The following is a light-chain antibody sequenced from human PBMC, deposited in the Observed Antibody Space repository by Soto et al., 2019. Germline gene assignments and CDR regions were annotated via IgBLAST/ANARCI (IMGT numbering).Light chain of an antibody. Sequence: DIQMTQSPSSVSASVGDRVTITCRASQGISSWLAWYQQKPGQAPKLLIYATTSLQSGVPSRFSGSGSETEFTLSISSLQPEDFATYFCQQIYSAPLTFGGGTKVDIK. V-gene: IGKV1-12*01. J-gene: IGKJ4*01. CDR2: ATT. CDR1: QGISSW. CDR3: QQIYSAPLT.